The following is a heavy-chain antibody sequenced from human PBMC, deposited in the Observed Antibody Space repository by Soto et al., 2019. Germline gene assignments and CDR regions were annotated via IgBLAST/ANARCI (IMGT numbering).Heavy chain of an antibody. Sequence: SETMSLSCAVAGGSISSGGYSWSWIRQPPGKGLEWIGYIYHSGSTYYNPSLKSRVTISVDRSKNQFSLKLSSVTAADTAVYYCARGALGYCSGGSCYSGSYWFDPWGQGTLVTVSS. CDR3: ARGALGYCSGGSCYSGSYWFDP. CDR2: IYHSGST. CDR1: GGSISSGGYS. J-gene: IGHJ5*02. V-gene: IGHV4-30-2*01. D-gene: IGHD2-15*01.